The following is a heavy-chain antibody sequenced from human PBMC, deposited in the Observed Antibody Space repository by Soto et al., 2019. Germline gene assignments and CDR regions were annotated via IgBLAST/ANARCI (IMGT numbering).Heavy chain of an antibody. V-gene: IGHV4-59*01. CDR3: APTYGSGPYYFDS. J-gene: IGHJ4*02. CDR2: IYYIGRP. D-gene: IGHD6-19*01. CDR1: GDSIKNYY. Sequence: PSETLSLTCTVSGDSIKNYYWSWIRQPPGKGLEWIGHIYYIGRPDYNPSLKSRVTISIDTSKNQFSLNLNSVTAADTAVYYCAPTYGSGPYYFDSWSQGTLVTVSS.